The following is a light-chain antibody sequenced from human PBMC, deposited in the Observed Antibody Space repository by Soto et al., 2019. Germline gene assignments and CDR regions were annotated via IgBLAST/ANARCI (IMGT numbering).Light chain of an antibody. Sequence: QSALTQPASVSGSPGQSITISCTGTSSDVGGYNYVSWYQQRPGKAPKLIIYDVTNRPSGVSNRVSGSKSGNTASLTISGLQAEDGAGYYCSSYTTSSTLVFGGGTKLTVL. V-gene: IGLV2-14*01. CDR3: SSYTTSSTLV. CDR1: SSDVGGYNY. J-gene: IGLJ2*01. CDR2: DVT.